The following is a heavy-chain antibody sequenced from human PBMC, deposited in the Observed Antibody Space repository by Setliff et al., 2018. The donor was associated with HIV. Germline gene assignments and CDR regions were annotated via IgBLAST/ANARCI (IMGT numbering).Heavy chain of an antibody. CDR1: GGSISSGGYY. CDR3: ARKAKVATEYYFDY. D-gene: IGHD5-12*01. CDR2: IYYSGST. V-gene: IGHV4-61*08. Sequence: PSETPSLTCTVSGGSISSGGYYWSWIRQHPGKGLEWIGFIYYSGSTNYNPSLKSRVTISVDTSKNQFSLKLSSVTAADTAVYYCARKAKVATEYYFDYWGQGTLVTVSS. J-gene: IGHJ4*02.